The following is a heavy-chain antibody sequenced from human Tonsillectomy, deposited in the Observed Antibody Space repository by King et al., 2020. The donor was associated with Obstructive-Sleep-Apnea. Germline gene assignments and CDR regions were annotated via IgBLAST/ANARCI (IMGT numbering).Heavy chain of an antibody. CDR2: IRSKTYGGTT. CDR3: VRLSAYASGWFAEQKAKYFQH. CDR1: GFSFGDYD. V-gene: IGHV3-49*03. Sequence: VQLVESGGGLVQPGRSLRLSCAVSGFSFGDYDMSWLRQAPGKGLEWIGLIRSKTYGGTTDYAASVKGRITLSRDDSKSIAYLQMKSLKSEDTAVYYCVRLSAYASGWFAEQKAKYFQHWGHGTLVTVSP. J-gene: IGHJ1*01. D-gene: IGHD6-19*01.